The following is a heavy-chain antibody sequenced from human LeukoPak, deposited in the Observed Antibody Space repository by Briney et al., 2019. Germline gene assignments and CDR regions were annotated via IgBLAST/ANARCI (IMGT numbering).Heavy chain of an antibody. V-gene: IGHV3-23*01. CDR1: GFSFSSYA. J-gene: IGHJ3*01. CDR3: ARDIEIST. D-gene: IGHD1-26*01. Sequence: PGGSLRLSCAASGFSFSSYAMSWVRQAPGKGLDLVSHISGSGGSTYYADSVKGLFSISRDNSKATLYLQMNSLRAEDTAIYHCARDIEISTWGLGTMVTVSS. CDR2: ISGSGGST.